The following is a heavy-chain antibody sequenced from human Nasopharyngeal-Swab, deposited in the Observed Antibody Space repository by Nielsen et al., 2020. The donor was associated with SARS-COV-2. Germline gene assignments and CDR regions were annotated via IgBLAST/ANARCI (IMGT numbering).Heavy chain of an antibody. D-gene: IGHD3-3*01. Sequence: GGSLRLSCAASGFTFSSYDMHWVRQATGKGLEWVSAIGTAGDTYYPGSVKGRFTISRDNAKNSLYLQMNSLRAEDTAVYYCAREGQIFGVVDYYYYGLDVWGQGTTVTVSS. CDR1: GFTFSSYD. V-gene: IGHV3-13*01. J-gene: IGHJ6*02. CDR2: IGTAGDT. CDR3: AREGQIFGVVDYYYYGLDV.